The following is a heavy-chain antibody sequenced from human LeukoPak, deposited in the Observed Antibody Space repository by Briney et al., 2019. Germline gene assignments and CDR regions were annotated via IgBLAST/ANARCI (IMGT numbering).Heavy chain of an antibody. J-gene: IGHJ4*02. D-gene: IGHD3-3*01. CDR3: AREFRDDFWSGEDLLDY. CDR2: IYYSGST. Sequence: PSETLSLTCTVSGGSISSSSYYWGWIRQPPGKGLEWIGSIYYSGSTYYNPSLKSRVTISVDTSKNQFSLKLSSVTAADTAVYYCAREFRDDFWSGEDLLDYWGQGTLVTVSS. V-gene: IGHV4-39*07. CDR1: GGSISSSSYY.